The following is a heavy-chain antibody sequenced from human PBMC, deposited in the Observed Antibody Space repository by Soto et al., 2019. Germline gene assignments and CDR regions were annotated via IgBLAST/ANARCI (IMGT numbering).Heavy chain of an antibody. CDR1: GYTFTSYA. Sequence: QVQLVQSGAEVKKPGASVKVSCKASGYTFTSYAMHWVRQAPGQRLEWMGWINAGNGNTKYSQKFQGRVTITRDTSASTAYRELSSLKSEDTAVYYFAGGTGGANAPWGQGTRVPVSS. J-gene: IGHJ5*02. D-gene: IGHD3-10*01. V-gene: IGHV1-3*01. CDR3: AGGTGGANAP. CDR2: INAGNGNT.